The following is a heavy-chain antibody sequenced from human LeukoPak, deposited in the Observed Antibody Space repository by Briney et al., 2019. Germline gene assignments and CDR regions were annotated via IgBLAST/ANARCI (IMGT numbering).Heavy chain of an antibody. Sequence: ASVKVSFKASGYTFTIYDINWVRQATGQGLEWMGWMNPNSGNTGYAQKFQGRVTMTRNTSISTAYMELSSLRSEDTAVYYCARVPMRYSSHFDYWGQGTLVTVSS. D-gene: IGHD6-19*01. CDR1: GYTFTIYD. V-gene: IGHV1-8*01. CDR3: ARVPMRYSSHFDY. J-gene: IGHJ4*02. CDR2: MNPNSGNT.